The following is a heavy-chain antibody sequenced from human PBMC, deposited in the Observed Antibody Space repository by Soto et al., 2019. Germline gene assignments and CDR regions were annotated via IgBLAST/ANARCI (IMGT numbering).Heavy chain of an antibody. CDR3: AKVPTYYYDSSGYYPIDYFDY. CDR2: ISYDGSNK. CDR1: GFTFSSYG. Sequence: ALRLSCAASGFTFSSYGMHWVRQAPGKGLEWVAVISYDGSNKYYADSVKGRFTISRDNSKNTLYLQMNSLRAEDTAVYYCAKVPTYYYDSSGYYPIDYFDYWGQGTLVTVSS. D-gene: IGHD3-22*01. V-gene: IGHV3-30*18. J-gene: IGHJ4*02.